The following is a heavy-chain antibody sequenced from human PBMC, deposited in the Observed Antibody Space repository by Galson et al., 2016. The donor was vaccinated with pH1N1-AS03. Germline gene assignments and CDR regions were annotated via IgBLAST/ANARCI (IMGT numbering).Heavy chain of an antibody. Sequence: SLRLSCAASGFTFSSFVMSWVRQAPGKGLEWVAAITGSGGTTHYGDSVKGRFTVSRDNSNNTLYLELNSLRAGDTAIYYCAKDLRSKIKVSGFDYWGQGALVTVSS. J-gene: IGHJ4*02. CDR2: ITGSGGTT. CDR1: GFTFSSFV. CDR3: AKDLRSKIKVSGFDY. D-gene: IGHD5/OR15-5a*01. V-gene: IGHV3-23*01.